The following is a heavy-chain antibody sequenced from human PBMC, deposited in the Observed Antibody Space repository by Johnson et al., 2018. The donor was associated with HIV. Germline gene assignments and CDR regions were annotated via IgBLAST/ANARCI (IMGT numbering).Heavy chain of an antibody. Sequence: VQLVESGGGLVQPGRSLRLSCAASGFTFDDYAMHWVRQAPGKGLAWVSGISWTSGSIGYADSVKGRFTISRDNAKNSLYLQMNSLRAEDTAVYYCARERGEGGSYYSFRRDAFDIWGQGTMVTVSS. J-gene: IGHJ3*02. CDR3: ARERGEGGSYYSFRRDAFDI. CDR1: GFTFDDYA. D-gene: IGHD1-26*01. V-gene: IGHV3-9*01. CDR2: ISWTSGSI.